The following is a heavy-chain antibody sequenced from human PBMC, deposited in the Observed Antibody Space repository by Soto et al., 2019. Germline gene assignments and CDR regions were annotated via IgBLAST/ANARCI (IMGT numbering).Heavy chain of an antibody. V-gene: IGHV5-51*01. CDR2: ISPGDSDT. CDR3: AAGYSTGLDAFDI. CDR1: GYNFANFW. J-gene: IGHJ3*02. Sequence: PGESLKISCKGSGYNFANFWIGWVRQMPGKGLEWMGMISPGDSDTKNSPSLEGQITMSVDKSDSSAYLQWGSLKASDAAIYYCAAGYSTGLDAFDIWGQGTMVT. D-gene: IGHD2-8*02.